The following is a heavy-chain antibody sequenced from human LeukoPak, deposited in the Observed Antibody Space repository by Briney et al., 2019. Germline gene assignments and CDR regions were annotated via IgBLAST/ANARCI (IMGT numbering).Heavy chain of an antibody. CDR1: GGSISSYY. CDR3: ARNPPGPAVYYDSSGYYPGNYWYFDL. CDR2: IYYSGST. D-gene: IGHD3-22*01. V-gene: IGHV4-59*01. Sequence: SETLSLTCTVSGGSISSYYWSWIRQPPGKGLEWIGYIYYSGSTNYNPSLKSRVTISVDTSKNQFSLKLSSVTAADTAVYYCARNPPGPAVYYDSSGYYPGNYWYFDLWGRGTLVTVSS. J-gene: IGHJ2*01.